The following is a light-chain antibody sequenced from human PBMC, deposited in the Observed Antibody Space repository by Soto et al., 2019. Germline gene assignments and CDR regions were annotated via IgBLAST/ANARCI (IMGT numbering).Light chain of an antibody. V-gene: IGLV2-14*01. Sequence: QSVLTQPASVSGSPGQSITISCTGTSSDVGAYNYVSWYQQHPGEAPKLMIYEVTDRPSGVSNRFSGSKSGNTASLTISGLQPEDEADYYCASYTTSSTLVFGGGTQLTVL. J-gene: IGLJ3*02. CDR2: EVT. CDR1: SSDVGAYNY. CDR3: ASYTTSSTLV.